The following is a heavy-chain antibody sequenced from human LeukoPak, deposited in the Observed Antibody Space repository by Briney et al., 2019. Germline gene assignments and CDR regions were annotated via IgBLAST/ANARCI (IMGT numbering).Heavy chain of an antibody. V-gene: IGHV4-39*07. CDR3: ARDDVDIVATITYDAFDI. D-gene: IGHD5-12*01. CDR1: GGSISSSSYY. J-gene: IGHJ3*02. Sequence: PSETLSLTCTVSGGSISSSSYYWGWIRQPPGKGLEWIGSIYYSGSTYYNPSLKSRVTISVDTSKNQFSLKLSSVTAADTAVYYCARDDVDIVATITYDAFDIWGQGTMVTVSS. CDR2: IYYSGST.